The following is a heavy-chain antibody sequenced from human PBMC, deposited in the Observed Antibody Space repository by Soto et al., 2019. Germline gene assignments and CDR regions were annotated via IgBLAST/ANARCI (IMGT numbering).Heavy chain of an antibody. Sequence: GGSLRLSCTASGFTFSSYAMSWVRQAPGKGLEWVSVITGSGTYYADSVKGRFTISRDNSKNTLYLQMNSLRAEDTAVYYCAGSPSYNWNKRAVDASDIWGQGTMDTVPS. CDR1: GFTFSSYA. CDR2: ITGSGT. CDR3: AGSPSYNWNKRAVDASDI. V-gene: IGHV3-23*01. D-gene: IGHD1-20*01. J-gene: IGHJ3*02.